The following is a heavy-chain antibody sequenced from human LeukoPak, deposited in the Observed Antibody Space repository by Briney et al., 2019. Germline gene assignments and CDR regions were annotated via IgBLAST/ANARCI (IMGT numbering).Heavy chain of an antibody. Sequence: SETLSLTCTVSGGSISSYYWSWIRQPPGKGLEWIGYIYYSGSTNYNPSLKSRVTISVDTSKNQFSLKLSSVTAADTAVYYCARDPRWPVGAFDIWGQGTMVTVSS. J-gene: IGHJ3*02. CDR3: ARDPRWPVGAFDI. CDR2: IYYSGST. CDR1: GGSISSYY. V-gene: IGHV4-59*01. D-gene: IGHD4-23*01.